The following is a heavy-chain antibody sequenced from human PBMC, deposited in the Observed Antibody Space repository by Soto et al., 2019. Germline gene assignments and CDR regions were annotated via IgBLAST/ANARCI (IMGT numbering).Heavy chain of an antibody. CDR1: GFTFSRYW. D-gene: IGHD6-19*01. J-gene: IGHJ4*02. Sequence: EVQLVESGGGLVQPGGSLRLSCAASGFTFSRYWMHWVRQAPGKGLVWVSRISGDGSNIIYADSVKGRFTISRDDAKNTLYLQMNNLRDEDTAVYYCGRDQTMAGPTTLDYWGQGALVTVSS. CDR3: GRDQTMAGPTTLDY. CDR2: ISGDGSNI. V-gene: IGHV3-74*01.